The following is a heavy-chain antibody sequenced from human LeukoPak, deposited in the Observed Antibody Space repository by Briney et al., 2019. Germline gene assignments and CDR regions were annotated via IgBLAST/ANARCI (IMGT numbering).Heavy chain of an antibody. J-gene: IGHJ4*02. V-gene: IGHV3-49*04. D-gene: IGHD5-18*01. CDR1: GFIFSDHY. CDR3: TRDGLGYSRGYFDY. CDR2: IRSKAYGGTT. Sequence: GGSLRLSRAASGFIFSDHYMDWVRQAPGKGLEWVGFIRSKAYGGTTEYAASVKGRFTISRDDSKSIAYLQMNSLKTEDTAVYYCTRDGLGYSRGYFDYWGQGTLVTVSS.